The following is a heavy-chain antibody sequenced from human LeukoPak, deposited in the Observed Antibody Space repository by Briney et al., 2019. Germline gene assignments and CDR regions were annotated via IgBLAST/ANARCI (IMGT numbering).Heavy chain of an antibody. V-gene: IGHV4-39*07. D-gene: IGHD4-17*01. Sequence: SETLSLTCTVSGGSISSSSYYWSWIRQPPGKGLEWIGEINHSGSTNYNPSLKSRVTISVDTSKNQFSLKLSSVTAADTAVYYCARRRHPVTLDYWGQGTLVTVSS. CDR3: ARRRHPVTLDY. CDR1: GGSISSSSYY. CDR2: INHSGST. J-gene: IGHJ4*02.